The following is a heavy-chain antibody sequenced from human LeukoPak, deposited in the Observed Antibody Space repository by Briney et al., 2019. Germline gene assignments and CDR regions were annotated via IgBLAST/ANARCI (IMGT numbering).Heavy chain of an antibody. J-gene: IGHJ3*02. D-gene: IGHD2/OR15-2a*01. Sequence: GGSLRLSCAASGFTVSSNYMSWVRQAPGKGLEWVSVIYSGGSTYYADSVKGRFTISRDNSKNTLYLQMSSLRAEDTAVYYCARRNPLSSNAFDIWGQGTMVTVSS. CDR1: GFTVSSNY. CDR3: ARRNPLSSNAFDI. V-gene: IGHV3-53*01. CDR2: IYSGGST.